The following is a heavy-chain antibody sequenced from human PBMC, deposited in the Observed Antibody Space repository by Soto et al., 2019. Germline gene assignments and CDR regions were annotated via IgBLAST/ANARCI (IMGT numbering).Heavy chain of an antibody. D-gene: IGHD2-15*01. CDR1: GGSISSSSYY. J-gene: IGHJ5*02. Sequence: SETLSLTCTVSGGSISSSSYYWGWIRQPPGKGLEWIGRIYYSGSTYYNPSLKSLFTISVDTSKNQFSLKWSCMTAADTAVYYCARHSDCSGGSCYSWFDPWGQGTLVTVS. CDR3: ARHSDCSGGSCYSWFDP. CDR2: IYYSGST. V-gene: IGHV4-39*01.